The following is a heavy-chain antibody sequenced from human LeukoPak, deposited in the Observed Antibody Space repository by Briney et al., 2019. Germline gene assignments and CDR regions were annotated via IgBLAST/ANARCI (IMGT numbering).Heavy chain of an antibody. Sequence: PSETLSLTCTVSGGSISSYYWSWIRQPPGKGLEWIGYIYYSGSTNYNPSLKSRVTIPVDTSKNQFSLKLSSVTAADTAVYYCAREGSSWDPFDYWGQGTLVTVSS. CDR1: GGSISSYY. D-gene: IGHD6-13*01. CDR3: AREGSSWDPFDY. J-gene: IGHJ4*02. CDR2: IYYSGST. V-gene: IGHV4-59*01.